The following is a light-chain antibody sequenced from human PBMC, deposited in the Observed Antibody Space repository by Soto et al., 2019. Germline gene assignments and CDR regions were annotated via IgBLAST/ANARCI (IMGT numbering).Light chain of an antibody. CDR1: QRVGSN. V-gene: IGKV3-15*01. CDR2: GAS. J-gene: IGKJ1*01. Sequence: VVMTQSPDTLSVSPWERATLSCRASQRVGSNLAWYQQKLGQAPRLLIYGASTRATDIPPRFSASGSGTEFTLTISSLQPEDFAIYYCQQYNNWPRTFGQGTKVDIK. CDR3: QQYNNWPRT.